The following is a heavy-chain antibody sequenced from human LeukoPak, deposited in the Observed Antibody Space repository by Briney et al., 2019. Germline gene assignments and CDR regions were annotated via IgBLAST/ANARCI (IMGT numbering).Heavy chain of an antibody. J-gene: IGHJ4*02. Sequence: SETLSLTCTVSGDSISSGTYYWGYIRQPPQKGLEWIGSVYYSGSTYYNPSLKSRVTISVETSKNQFSLKLSSVTAADTAVYYCARQGLWELPTFDSWGQGTLVSVSS. CDR2: VYYSGST. D-gene: IGHD1-26*01. V-gene: IGHV4-39*01. CDR1: GDSISSGTYY. CDR3: ARQGLWELPTFDS.